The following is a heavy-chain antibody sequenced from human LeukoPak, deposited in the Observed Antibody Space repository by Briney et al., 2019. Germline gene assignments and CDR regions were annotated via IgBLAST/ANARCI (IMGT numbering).Heavy chain of an antibody. CDR1: GGSFSDNF. J-gene: IGHJ4*02. CDR3: VTYYYGSSAPKRNY. CDR2: ISHSGST. V-gene: IGHV4-34*01. Sequence: PSETLSLTCAVYGGSFSDNFWSWIRQPPGKGLEWIGEISHSGSTTYNPSLRSRVTISGDTSKKQFSLKLSSVTAADTAVYYCVTYYYGSSAPKRNYWGQGILVTVSS. D-gene: IGHD3-22*01.